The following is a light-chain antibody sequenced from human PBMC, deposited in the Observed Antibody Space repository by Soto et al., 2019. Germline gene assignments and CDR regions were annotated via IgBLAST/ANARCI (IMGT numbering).Light chain of an antibody. CDR1: SGDVGGYNY. V-gene: IGLV2-11*01. CDR3: CSYAGSYLWV. J-gene: IGLJ3*02. CDR2: DVT. Sequence: QSVLTQPRSLSGSPGQSVTISCTGTSGDVGGYNYVAWYQQRAGEAPELMIYDVTKRPSGVPDRFSGSKSGNTAFLTISGLHSGDEADYYCCSYAGSYLWVFGGGTKVTVL.